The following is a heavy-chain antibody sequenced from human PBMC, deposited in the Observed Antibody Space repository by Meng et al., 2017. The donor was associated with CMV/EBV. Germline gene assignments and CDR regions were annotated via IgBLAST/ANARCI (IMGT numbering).Heavy chain of an antibody. CDR3: ARDDLKYSGSYSTDY. J-gene: IGHJ4*02. CDR1: GGSISSSSYY. D-gene: IGHD1-26*01. V-gene: IGHV4-39*07. CDR2: IYYSGST. Sequence: SETLSLTCTVSGGSISSSSYYWGWIRQPPGKGLEWIGSIYYSGSTYYNPSLKSRVTISVDTSKNQFSLKLSSVTAADTAVYYCARDDLKYSGSYSTDYWGQGTLVTVSS.